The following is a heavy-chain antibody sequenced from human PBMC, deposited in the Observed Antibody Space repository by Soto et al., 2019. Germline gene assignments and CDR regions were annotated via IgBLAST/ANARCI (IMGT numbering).Heavy chain of an antibody. D-gene: IGHD5-18*01. V-gene: IGHV3-30*18. CDR3: AKDRDSYGTGVFDY. CDR2: ISYDGSNK. Sequence: GGSLRLSCAASGFTFSSYGMHWVRQAPGKGLEWVAVISYDGSNKYYADSVKGRFTISRDNPKNTLYLQMNSLRAEDTAVYYCAKDRDSYGTGVFDYWGQGTLVTVSS. CDR1: GFTFSSYG. J-gene: IGHJ4*02.